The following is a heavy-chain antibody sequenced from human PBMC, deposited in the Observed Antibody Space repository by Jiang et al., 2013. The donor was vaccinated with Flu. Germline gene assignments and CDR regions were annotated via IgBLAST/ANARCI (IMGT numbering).Heavy chain of an antibody. CDR2: IYHSGST. V-gene: IGHV4-30-2*01. CDR3: ARGLVLRGPGSDAFDI. D-gene: IGHD3-10*01. Sequence: GSGLVKPSQTLSLTCAVSGGSISSGGYSWSWIRQPPGKGLEWIGYIYHSGSTYYNPSLKSRVTISVDRSRNQFSLKLSSVTAADTAVYYCARGLVLRGPGSDAFDIWGQGTMVTVSS. CDR1: GGSISSGGYS. J-gene: IGHJ3*02.